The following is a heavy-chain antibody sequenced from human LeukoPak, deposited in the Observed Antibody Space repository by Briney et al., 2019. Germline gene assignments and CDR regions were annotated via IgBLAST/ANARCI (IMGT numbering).Heavy chain of an antibody. CDR3: AKQHEAWSDP. D-gene: IGHD1/OR15-1a*01. CDR1: GYAFTAYY. V-gene: IGHV1-2*02. J-gene: IGHJ5*02. CDR2: INPNSGGT. Sequence: ASVKVSCKASGYAFTAYYIHWVRQAPGQEPEWMGWINPNSGGTKYAQKFQGRVTMTRDTSISTAYMDLRWLTSDDTATYYCAKQHEAWSDPWGQGTLVTVSS.